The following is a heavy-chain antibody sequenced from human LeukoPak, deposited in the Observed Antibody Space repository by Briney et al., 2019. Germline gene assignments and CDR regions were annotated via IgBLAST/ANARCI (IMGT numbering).Heavy chain of an antibody. Sequence: TGGSLRLSCAASGFTFSSYAMSWVRQAPGKGLEWVSAISGSGNRTYSADSVKGRFTISRDNSKNTLYLQMNSLRAEDTAVYYCARTVVGYCSGGSCYGLDPWGQGTLVTVSS. CDR2: ISGSGNRT. V-gene: IGHV3-23*01. CDR3: ARTVVGYCSGGSCYGLDP. CDR1: GFTFSSYA. J-gene: IGHJ5*02. D-gene: IGHD2-15*01.